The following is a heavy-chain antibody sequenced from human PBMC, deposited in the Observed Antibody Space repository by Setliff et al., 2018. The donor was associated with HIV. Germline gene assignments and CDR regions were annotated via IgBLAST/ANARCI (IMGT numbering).Heavy chain of an antibody. J-gene: IGHJ4*02. V-gene: IGHV3-30*02. D-gene: IGHD2-21*02. CDR1: GFAFDNYG. CDR2: IRYDGSNQ. CDR3: SKGHRDGDPYYFDY. Sequence: PGGSLRLSCAVSGFAFDNYGMYWVRQAPGKGLEWVAFIRYDGSNQNYADSVRGRFTISRYNSKDSLYLQMNSLRTEDTALYYCSKGHRDGDPYYFDYWGQGALVTVSS.